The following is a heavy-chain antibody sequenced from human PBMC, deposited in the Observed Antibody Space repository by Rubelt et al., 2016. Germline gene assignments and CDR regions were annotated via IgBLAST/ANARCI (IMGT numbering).Heavy chain of an antibody. CDR3: ATGYSSGWYVAY. CDR2: INAGNGNT. Sequence: QVQLVQSGAEVKKPGASVKVSCKAAGYSSTTYSIHWVRQAPGQRLEWMGWINAGNGNTKYSQKFQGRVTITRDTSASTAYMELSSLRSEDTAIYYCATGYSSGWYVAYWGQGTLVTVSS. J-gene: IGHJ4*02. D-gene: IGHD6-19*01. V-gene: IGHV1-3*01. CDR1: GYSSTTYS.